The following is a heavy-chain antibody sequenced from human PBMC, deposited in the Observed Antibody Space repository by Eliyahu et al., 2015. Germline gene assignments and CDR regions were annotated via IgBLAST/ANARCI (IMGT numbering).Heavy chain of an antibody. CDR3: ARGAYCTGGVCANYDAFDI. Sequence: QVQLVQSXAEVKKPGASVKVSCKASGYTFTGYYXHWVRQAPGQGLEWMGWINPNSGGTNYAQKFQGWVTMTRDTSISTAYMELSRLRSDDTAVYYCARGAYCTGGVCANYDAFDIWGQGTMVTVSS. CDR1: GYTFTGYY. J-gene: IGHJ3*02. CDR2: INPNSGGT. V-gene: IGHV1-2*04. D-gene: IGHD2-8*02.